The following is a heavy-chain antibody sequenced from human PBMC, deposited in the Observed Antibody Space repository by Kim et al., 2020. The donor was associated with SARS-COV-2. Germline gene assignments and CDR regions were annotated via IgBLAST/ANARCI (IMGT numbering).Heavy chain of an antibody. CDR3: AKDPTYDILTGDYYFDY. CDR1: GFTFSSYA. J-gene: IGHJ4*02. V-gene: IGHV3-23*01. Sequence: GGSLRLSCAASGFTFSSYAMSWVRQAPGKGLEWISAISGSGGSTYYADSVKGRFTISRDNSKNTLYLQMNSLRAEDTAVYYCAKDPTYDILTGDYYFDYWGQGTLVTVSS. D-gene: IGHD3-9*01. CDR2: ISGSGGST.